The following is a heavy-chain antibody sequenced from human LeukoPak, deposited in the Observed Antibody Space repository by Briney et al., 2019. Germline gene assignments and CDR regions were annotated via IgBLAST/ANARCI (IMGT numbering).Heavy chain of an antibody. Sequence: GGSLRLSCAVSGFTFSSYAMHWVRQAPGKGLEWVAVISYDGSNKYYADSVKGQFTISRGNSKNTLYLQMNSLRAEDTAVYYCARESLRGAYFDHWGQGTLVTVSS. CDR1: GFTFSSYA. J-gene: IGHJ4*02. V-gene: IGHV3-30*04. D-gene: IGHD5/OR15-5a*01. CDR2: ISYDGSNK. CDR3: ARESLRGAYFDH.